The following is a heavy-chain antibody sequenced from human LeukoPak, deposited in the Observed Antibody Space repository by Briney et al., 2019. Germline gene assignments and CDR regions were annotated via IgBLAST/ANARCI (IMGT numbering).Heavy chain of an antibody. Sequence: ASVKVSCKASGYTFIDYYIHWVRQAPGQGLEWMGIINPSGGSTTYTQKFQGRVTMTRDMSTSTVYMEVSSLKSEDTAIYYCARDGATLLDPWGQGTLVTVSS. J-gene: IGHJ5*02. CDR3: ARDGATLLDP. CDR2: INPSGGST. D-gene: IGHD5-12*01. CDR1: GYTFIDYY. V-gene: IGHV1-46*01.